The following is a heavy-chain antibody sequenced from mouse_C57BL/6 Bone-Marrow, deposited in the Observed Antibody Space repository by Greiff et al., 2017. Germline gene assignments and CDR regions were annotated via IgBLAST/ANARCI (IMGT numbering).Heavy chain of an antibody. D-gene: IGHD2-3*01. CDR1: GFSLTSYG. Sequence: VQLQESGPGLVAPSQSLSITCTVSGFSLTSYGVDWVRQSPGKGLEWLGVIWGVGSTNYNSALKSRLSISKDNSKSQVFLKMNSLQTDDTAMYYCAARYDGYPYYAMDYWGQGTSVTVSS. V-gene: IGHV2-6*01. CDR2: IWGVGST. CDR3: AARYDGYPYYAMDY. J-gene: IGHJ4*01.